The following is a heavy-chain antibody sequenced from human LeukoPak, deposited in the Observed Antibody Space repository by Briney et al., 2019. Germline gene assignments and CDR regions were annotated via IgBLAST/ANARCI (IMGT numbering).Heavy chain of an antibody. CDR3: ARGPLSSIAARLDY. Sequence: GGSLRLSCAASEFTFSSYAMHWVRQAPGKGLEYVSAISSNGGSTYYANSVKGRFTISRDNSKNTLYLQMGSLRAEDMAVYYCARGPLSSIAARLDYWGQGTLVTVSS. J-gene: IGHJ4*02. D-gene: IGHD6-6*01. V-gene: IGHV3-64*01. CDR2: ISSNGGST. CDR1: EFTFSSYA.